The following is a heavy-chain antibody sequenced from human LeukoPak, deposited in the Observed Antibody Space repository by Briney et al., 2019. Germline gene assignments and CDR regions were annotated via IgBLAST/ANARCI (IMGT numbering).Heavy chain of an antibody. J-gene: IGHJ4*02. CDR1: GFTFSSYA. CDR2: FSGSGGST. V-gene: IGHV3-23*01. Sequence: GGSLRLSCAASGFTFSSYAMSWVRQAPGKGLECISGFSGSGGSTYYADSVKGRFTISRDNSKNTLYLQMNSLRAEDTAVYYCAKVMGLVVVISPFDYWGQGTLVTVSS. CDR3: AKVMGLVVVISPFDY. D-gene: IGHD3-22*01.